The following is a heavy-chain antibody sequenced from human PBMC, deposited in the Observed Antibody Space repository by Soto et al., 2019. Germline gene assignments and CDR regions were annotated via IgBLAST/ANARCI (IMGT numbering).Heavy chain of an antibody. J-gene: IGHJ4*02. CDR1: GFIFNYYE. CDR2: IAYDGSGK. D-gene: IGHD6-13*01. V-gene: IGHV3-30*03. Sequence: GGSLRLSCAASGFIFNYYEMHWFRQAPGEGLQWVAVIAYDGSGKYYADSVRGRFTITRDKSENFLYRQMNGLRVDDTAIYYCARDRAAGGYWGQGTLVTVSS. CDR3: ARDRAAGGY.